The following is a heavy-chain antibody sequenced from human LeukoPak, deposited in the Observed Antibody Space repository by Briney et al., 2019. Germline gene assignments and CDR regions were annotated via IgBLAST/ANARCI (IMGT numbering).Heavy chain of an antibody. CDR3: ASVFWYSSSGYYDY. J-gene: IGHJ4*02. V-gene: IGHV1-2*02. CDR2: INPNSGGT. D-gene: IGHD6-13*01. CDR1: GYTFTGYY. Sequence: ASAKVSCKASGYTFTGYYMHCVRQAPRQGLEWMGWINPNSGGTNYAQKLQGRVTMSTDTFISTAYMELSRLRSDDAAVYYCASVFWYSSSGYYDYWGQGTLVTVSS.